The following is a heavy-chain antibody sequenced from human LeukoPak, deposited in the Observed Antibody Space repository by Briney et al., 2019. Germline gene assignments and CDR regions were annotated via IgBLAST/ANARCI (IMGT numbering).Heavy chain of an antibody. Sequence: GASVKVSCKAFGGTFSSYAISWVRQAPGQGLEWMGGIIPIFGTANYAQKFQGRVTITTDESTSTAYMELSSLRSEDTAVYYCARSADIVVVPATYYYYYYMDVWGKGTTVTVSS. CDR1: GGTFSSYA. CDR3: ARSADIVVVPATYYYYYYMDV. J-gene: IGHJ6*03. D-gene: IGHD2-2*01. CDR2: IIPIFGTA. V-gene: IGHV1-69*05.